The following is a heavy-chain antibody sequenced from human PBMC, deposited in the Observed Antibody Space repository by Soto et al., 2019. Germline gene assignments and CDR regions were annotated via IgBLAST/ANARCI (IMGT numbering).Heavy chain of an antibody. CDR3: ARYLAAGQAFDAFDI. J-gene: IGHJ3*02. V-gene: IGHV1-69*01. CDR2: IIPIFGTA. CDR1: GGTFSSYA. Sequence: QVQLVQSGAEVKKPGSSVKVSCKASGGTFSSYAISWVRQAPGQGLEWMGGIIPIFGTANYAQKFQGRVTITADESTSTAYMEVSSRRSEDTAVYYCARYLAAGQAFDAFDIWGQGTMVTVSS. D-gene: IGHD6-13*01.